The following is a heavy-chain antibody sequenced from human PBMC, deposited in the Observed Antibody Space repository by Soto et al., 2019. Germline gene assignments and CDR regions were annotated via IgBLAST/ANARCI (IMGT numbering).Heavy chain of an antibody. CDR1: GFNFNIYG. D-gene: IGHD6-19*01. CDR2: ISGSGDNT. CDR3: ANDVPQQWLLSNTFDY. Sequence: GGSLRLSCAASGFNFNIYGMSWVRQAPGKGLEWVSAISGSGDNTYYADSVKGRFTISRDNSKNTLYLQMSSLRAEDTAVYYCANDVPQQWLLSNTFDYWGQGTLVTVSS. V-gene: IGHV3-23*01. J-gene: IGHJ4*02.